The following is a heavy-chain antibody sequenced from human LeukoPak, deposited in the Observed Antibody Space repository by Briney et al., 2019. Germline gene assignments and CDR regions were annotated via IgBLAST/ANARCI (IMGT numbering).Heavy chain of an antibody. CDR1: GYTFTSYG. V-gene: IGHV1-2*02. D-gene: IGHD6-13*01. J-gene: IGHJ4*02. Sequence: GASVKVSCKASGYTFTSYGISWVRQAPGQGLEWMGWINPNSGGTNYAQKFQGRVTMTRDTSISTAYMELSRLRSDDTAVYYCARAESRRIAAAGTGYWGQGTLVTVSS. CDR3: ARAESRRIAAAGTGY. CDR2: INPNSGGT.